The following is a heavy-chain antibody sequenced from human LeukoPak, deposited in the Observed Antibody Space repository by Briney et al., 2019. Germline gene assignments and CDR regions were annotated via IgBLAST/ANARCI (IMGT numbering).Heavy chain of an antibody. D-gene: IGHD1-26*01. CDR2: IKQDGSEK. J-gene: IGHJ2*01. Sequence: GGSLRLSCAASGFTFSSYWMSWVRQAPGKGLEWVTNIKQDGSEKYYVDSVKGRFTISRDNAKNSLYLQMNSLRAEDTAVYYCAKDREWELGWYFDLWGRGTLVTVSS. CDR1: GFTFSSYW. V-gene: IGHV3-7*01. CDR3: AKDREWELGWYFDL.